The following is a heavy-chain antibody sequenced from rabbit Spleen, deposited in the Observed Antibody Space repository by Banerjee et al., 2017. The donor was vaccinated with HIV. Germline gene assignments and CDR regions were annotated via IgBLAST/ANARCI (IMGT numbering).Heavy chain of an antibody. CDR2: IDPVFGST. Sequence: QEQLVESGGGLVQPGGSLKLSCKASGFDFSSYGVSWVRQAPGKGLEWIGYIDPVFGSTVYATWVNGRFTISSHNAQNTLYLQLNSLTAADTATYFCVRGASDSGYYSLWGPGTLVTVS. CDR1: GFDFSSYG. V-gene: IGHV1S47*01. CDR3: VRGASDSGYYSL. D-gene: IGHD1-1*01. J-gene: IGHJ4*01.